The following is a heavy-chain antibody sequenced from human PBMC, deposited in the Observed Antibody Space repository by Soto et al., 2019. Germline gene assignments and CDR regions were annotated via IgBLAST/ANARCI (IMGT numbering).Heavy chain of an antibody. CDR1: GGSISSGGYY. CDR2: IYYSGST. V-gene: IGHV4-31*03. D-gene: IGHD6-13*01. J-gene: IGHJ5*02. Sequence: QVQLQESGPGLVKPSQTLSLTCTVSGGSISSGGYYWSWIRQHPGKGLEWIGYIYYSGSTYYNPSLKSRVTXSXEXXKNQFSLKLSSVTAADTAVYYCARVFSDSSSFFDPWGQGTLVTVSS. CDR3: ARVFSDSSSFFDP.